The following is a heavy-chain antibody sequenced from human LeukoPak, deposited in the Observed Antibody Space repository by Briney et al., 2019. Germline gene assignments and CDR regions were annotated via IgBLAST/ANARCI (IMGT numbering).Heavy chain of an antibody. Sequence: PGGSLRLSCEASGFTFSSYWMHWVRQGPGKGLVWVSRISSDGSSTSYADSVKGRFTISRDNAKNTLYLQMNSLRAEDTAVYYCARTAYSDYSLGFWGQGTLVTVSS. D-gene: IGHD5-12*01. CDR2: ISSDGSST. J-gene: IGHJ4*02. V-gene: IGHV3-74*01. CDR1: GFTFSSYW. CDR3: ARTAYSDYSLGF.